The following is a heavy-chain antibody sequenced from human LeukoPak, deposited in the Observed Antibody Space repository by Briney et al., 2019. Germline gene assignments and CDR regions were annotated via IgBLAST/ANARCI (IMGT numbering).Heavy chain of an antibody. CDR1: GYTFTGYY. Sequence: ASVKVSCKASGYTFTGYYMHWVRQAPGQGLECMGWINPNSGGTNYAQKFQGRVTMTRDTSISTAYMELSRLRSDDTAVYYCARDPGRYYDSSGTEYWGQGTLVTVSS. V-gene: IGHV1-2*02. CDR2: INPNSGGT. D-gene: IGHD3-22*01. J-gene: IGHJ4*02. CDR3: ARDPGRYYDSSGTEY.